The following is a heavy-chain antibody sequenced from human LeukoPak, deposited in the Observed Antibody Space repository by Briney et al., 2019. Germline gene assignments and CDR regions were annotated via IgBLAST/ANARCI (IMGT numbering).Heavy chain of an antibody. CDR2: IYYSGST. CDR3: ASGKVSYYDSSGYSYYFDY. Sequence: PSETLSLTCTVSGGSISSGDYYWSWIRQPPGKGLEWIGYIYYSGSTYYNPSLKSRVTISVDTSKNQFSLKLSSVTAADTAVYYCASGKVSYYDSSGYSYYFDYWGQGTLVTVSS. V-gene: IGHV4-30-4*01. CDR1: GGSISSGDYY. J-gene: IGHJ4*02. D-gene: IGHD3-22*01.